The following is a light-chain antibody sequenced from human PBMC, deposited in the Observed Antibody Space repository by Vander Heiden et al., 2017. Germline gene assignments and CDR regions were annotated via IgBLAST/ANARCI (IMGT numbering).Light chain of an antibody. V-gene: IGKV1-33*01. CDR2: DAS. J-gene: IGKJ1*01. CDR1: QDISNY. Sequence: IQMTQSPSSLSASVGDRVTITCQASQDISNYLNWYQQKPGKAPKLLIYDASNLETGVPSRFSGSGSGTDFTFTISSLQPEDIATYYCQQYDNLRLFGQGTKVEIK. CDR3: QQYDNLRL.